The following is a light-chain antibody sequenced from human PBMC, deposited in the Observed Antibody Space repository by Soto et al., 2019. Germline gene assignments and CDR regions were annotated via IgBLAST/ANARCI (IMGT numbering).Light chain of an antibody. Sequence: QSALTQPASVSGSPGQSITISCTGTSSEVGGYNYVSWYQQHPGKAPKLMIYDVSNRPSGVSNRFSGSKSGNTASLTISGLQAEDEADYYCSSYTSSSTHNYGFGTGTKVTVL. CDR1: SSEVGGYNY. V-gene: IGLV2-14*01. J-gene: IGLJ1*01. CDR2: DVS. CDR3: SSYTSSSTHNYG.